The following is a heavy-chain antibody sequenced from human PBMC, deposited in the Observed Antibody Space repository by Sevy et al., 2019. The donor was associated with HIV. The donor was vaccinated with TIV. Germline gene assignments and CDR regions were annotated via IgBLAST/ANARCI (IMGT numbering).Heavy chain of an antibody. Sequence: GGSLRLSCVASGFTFRSYTMKWVRQAPGKGLECVSSNSSSGSYIYYADSVKGRFTISRDDAKNSLYLQMNTLGAEDVALYYCARVRQYDTRDFDYWGQGTLVTVSS. D-gene: IGHD3-9*01. CDR1: GFTFRSYT. CDR2: NSSSGSYI. CDR3: ARVRQYDTRDFDY. J-gene: IGHJ4*02. V-gene: IGHV3-21*01.